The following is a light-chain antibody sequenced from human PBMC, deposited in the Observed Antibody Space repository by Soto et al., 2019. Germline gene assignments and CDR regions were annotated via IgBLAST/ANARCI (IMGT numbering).Light chain of an antibody. J-gene: IGKJ2*01. V-gene: IGKV1-5*01. Sequence: DTQMTQSPSTLSASVGDRVTISCRASQSIRSWLAWYQHKPGKAPKLLIYDASSLESGVPSRFSGSGYGTEFTLTISSLQPDDFETYYCQQYNSYPYTFGQGTKVDI. CDR3: QQYNSYPYT. CDR1: QSIRSW. CDR2: DAS.